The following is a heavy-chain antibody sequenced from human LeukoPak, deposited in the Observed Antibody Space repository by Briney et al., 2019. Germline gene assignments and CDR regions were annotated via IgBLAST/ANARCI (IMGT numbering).Heavy chain of an antibody. CDR3: ASTREGDFWSGYYTGGGFDI. CDR2: IYHSGST. D-gene: IGHD3-3*01. CDR1: GGSISSGGYY. J-gene: IGHJ3*02. V-gene: IGHV4-30-2*01. Sequence: KASETLSLTCTVSGGSISSGGYYWSWIRQPPGKGLEWIGYIYHSGSTYYNPSLKSRVTISVDRSKNQFSLKLSSVTAADTAVYYCASTREGDFWSGYYTGGGFDIWGQGTMVTVSS.